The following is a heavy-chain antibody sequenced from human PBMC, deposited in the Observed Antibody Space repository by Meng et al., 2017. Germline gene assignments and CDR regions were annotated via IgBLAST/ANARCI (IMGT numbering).Heavy chain of an antibody. CDR3: ASELAVAGNVYFDH. Sequence: LVQSGAAVMKHGAAVKVSCKAYGYSFIGYYLHWVRQEPGQGLEWMGRINHKSGGTNYAQNFQGRVTMTRDTSISKAYLELSRLRSADTAVYYCASELAVAGNVYFDHWGQGTLVTVSS. CDR1: GYSFIGYY. V-gene: IGHV1-2*06. D-gene: IGHD6-19*01. CDR2: INHKSGGT. J-gene: IGHJ4*02.